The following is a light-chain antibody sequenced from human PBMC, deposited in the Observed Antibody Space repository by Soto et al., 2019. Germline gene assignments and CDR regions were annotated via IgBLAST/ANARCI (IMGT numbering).Light chain of an antibody. V-gene: IGKV3-20*01. Sequence: EIVLTQSPGTLSLSPGERAALSCRASESVSDGSLAWYQQKSGQAPRLLIYGASSRATGIPDRFSGSGSGNAFTITISRLEHEDFAEYSCQQYGTSPPRFGQGTKVEIK. CDR1: ESVSDGS. J-gene: IGKJ1*01. CDR2: GAS. CDR3: QQYGTSPPR.